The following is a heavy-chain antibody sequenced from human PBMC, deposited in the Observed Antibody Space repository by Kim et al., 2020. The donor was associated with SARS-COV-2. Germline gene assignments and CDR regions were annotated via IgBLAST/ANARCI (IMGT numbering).Heavy chain of an antibody. CDR1: GGSFSGYY. D-gene: IGHD3-10*01. CDR2: INHSGST. CDR3: ARGGPGITMVRGVVYYFD. J-gene: IGHJ4*01. V-gene: IGHV4-34*01. Sequence: SETLSLTCAVYGGSFSGYYWSWIRQPPGKGLEWIGEINHSGSTNYNPSLKSRVTISVDTSKNQFSLKLSSVTAADTAVYYCARGGPGITMVRGVVYYFD.